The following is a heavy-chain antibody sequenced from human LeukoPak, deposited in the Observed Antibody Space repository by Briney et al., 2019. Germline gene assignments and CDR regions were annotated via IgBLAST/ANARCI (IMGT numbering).Heavy chain of an antibody. CDR3: ARVLTGSKEDGDAFDI. CDR2: IVVGSGNT. CDR1: GFTFTSSA. V-gene: IGHV1-58*02. D-gene: IGHD1-20*01. J-gene: IGHJ3*02. Sequence: GASVKVSCKASGFTFTSSAMQWVRQARGQRLEWIGWIVVGSGNTNYAQKFQERVTITRDMSTSTAYMELSSLRSEDTAVYYCARVLTGSKEDGDAFDIWGQGTMVTVSS.